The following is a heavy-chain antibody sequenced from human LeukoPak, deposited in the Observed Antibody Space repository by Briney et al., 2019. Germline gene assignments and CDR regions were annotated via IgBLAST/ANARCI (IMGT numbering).Heavy chain of an antibody. Sequence: GGSLRLSCVASGFTFSSNAMSRVRQAPGKGLEWVSVITGNDGGTYYADSVKGRFTISRDNSKNMLYLQMDRLRAEDTALYYCAKDGKFGGGSPGDCFDIWGQGTMVTVSS. V-gene: IGHV3-23*01. CDR1: GFTFSSNA. CDR2: ITGNDGGT. CDR3: AKDGKFGGGSPGDCFDI. J-gene: IGHJ3*02. D-gene: IGHD2-21*01.